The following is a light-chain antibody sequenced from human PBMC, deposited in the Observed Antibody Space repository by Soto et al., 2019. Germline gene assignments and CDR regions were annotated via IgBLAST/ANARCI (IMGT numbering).Light chain of an antibody. CDR3: SSYTSATTYG. Sequence: XSALTQPPSLSGSAGHSSTIPYTGANSDVVAYNYDTCYQQYPGEAPKVIIYDLIHQPAAGSNRFSCPIFATLASRTISVLQTQDEAEYYCSSYTSATTYGFGTGTKVTVL. CDR2: DLI. CDR1: NSDVVAYNY. V-gene: IGLV2-14*01. J-gene: IGLJ1*01.